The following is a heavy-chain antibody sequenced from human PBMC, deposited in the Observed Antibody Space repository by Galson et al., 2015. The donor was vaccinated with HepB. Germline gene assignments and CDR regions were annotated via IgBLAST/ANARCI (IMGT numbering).Heavy chain of an antibody. J-gene: IGHJ3*02. CDR3: ARGQTPYSSAWYENALDI. CDR1: GGPISSHY. V-gene: IGHV4-59*11. D-gene: IGHD6-13*01. Sequence: LSLTCSVSGGPISSHYWNWIRQSPGKGLEWIGYIYHSGATNYNLSLRSRVTVSVDTAKNQFSLSLTSLTTADTAVYYCARGQTPYSSAWYENALDIWGQGTMVTVSS. CDR2: IYHSGAT.